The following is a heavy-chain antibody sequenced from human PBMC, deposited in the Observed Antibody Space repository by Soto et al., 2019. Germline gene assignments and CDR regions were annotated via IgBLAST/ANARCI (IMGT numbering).Heavy chain of an antibody. V-gene: IGHV3-23*01. CDR3: AKGSGDSSGYQGHYYFDY. CDR2: ISGSGGST. Sequence: GGSLRLSCAASGFTFSSYAMSWVRQAPGKGLEWVSAISGSGGSTYYADSVKGRFTISRDNSKNTLYLQMNSLRAEDTAVYYCAKGSGDSSGYQGHYYFDYWGQGTLVTVSS. D-gene: IGHD3-22*01. CDR1: GFTFSSYA. J-gene: IGHJ4*02.